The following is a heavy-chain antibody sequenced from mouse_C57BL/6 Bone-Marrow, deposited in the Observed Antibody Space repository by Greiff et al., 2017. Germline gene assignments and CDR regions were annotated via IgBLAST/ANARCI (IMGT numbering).Heavy chain of an antibody. CDR2: IHPNSGST. CDR3: ARDYYGLFDY. CDR1: GYTFTSYW. V-gene: IGHV1-64*01. J-gene: IGHJ2*01. Sequence: VQLQQSGAELVKPGASVKLSCKASGYTFTSYWMHWVKQRPGQGLEWIGMIHPNSGSTNYNEKFKSKATLTADKSSSTAYMQLSSLTSEDSAVYYCARDYYGLFDYWGQGTTLTVSS. D-gene: IGHD1-2*01.